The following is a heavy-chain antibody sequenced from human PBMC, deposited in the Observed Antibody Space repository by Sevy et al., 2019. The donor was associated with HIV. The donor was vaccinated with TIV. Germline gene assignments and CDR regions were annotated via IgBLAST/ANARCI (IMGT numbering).Heavy chain of an antibody. CDR1: GFIFSTSP. V-gene: IGHV3-30-3*02. CDR2: LSYDDSDE. D-gene: IGHD3-10*01. CDR3: AKDDLGSIDY. Sequence: GGSLRLSCAASGFIFSTSPMHWVRQAPGKGLECVAILSYDDSDENYADSVKGQFTISRDNSKNTLYLQMNSLRTEDKAVYYCAKDDLGSIDYWGQGTLVTVSS. J-gene: IGHJ4*02.